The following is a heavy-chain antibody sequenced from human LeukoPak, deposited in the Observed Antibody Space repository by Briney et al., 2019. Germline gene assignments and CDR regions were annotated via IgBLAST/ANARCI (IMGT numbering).Heavy chain of an antibody. CDR3: ASLGSLRGLIMHDY. Sequence: PGGSLRLSCAASGFSLSTYAIHWVRQAPGKGLEWLTVMSYDGSNEYFADSVRGRFTISRDNAKNSLYLQMNSLRAEDTAVYYCASLGSLRGLIMHDYWGQGTLVTVSS. V-gene: IGHV3-30-3*01. D-gene: IGHD3-10*01. J-gene: IGHJ4*02. CDR2: MSYDGSNE. CDR1: GFSLSTYA.